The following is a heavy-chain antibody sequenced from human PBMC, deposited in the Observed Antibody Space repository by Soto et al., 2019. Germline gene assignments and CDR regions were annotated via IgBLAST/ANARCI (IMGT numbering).Heavy chain of an antibody. CDR1: GFTVNGNY. D-gene: IGHD4-17*01. J-gene: IGHJ4*02. CDR3: ARKTTALRGGY. V-gene: IGHV3-53*01. Sequence: EEQLVESGGGLIQPGGSLRLSCAASGFTVNGNYMTWVRQAPGKGLEWVSVIYGGNSTSYADPVKGRFTISRDNSKNTLYLQMNSLRAGDTAVYYCARKTTALRGGYWGQGTLVTVSS. CDR2: IYGGNST.